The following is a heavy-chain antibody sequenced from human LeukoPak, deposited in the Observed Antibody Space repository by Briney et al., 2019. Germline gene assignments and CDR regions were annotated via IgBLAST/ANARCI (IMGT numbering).Heavy chain of an antibody. V-gene: IGHV1-2*02. CDR1: GYTFTGYY. CDR3: ASDILTGYSPGY. CDR2: INPNSGGT. Sequence: ASVKVSCKASGYTFTGYYMHWVRQAPGQGLEWMGWINPNSGGTNYAQKFQGRVTMTTDTSTSTAYMELRSLRSDDTAVYYCASDILTGYSPGYWGQGTLVTVSS. D-gene: IGHD3-9*01. J-gene: IGHJ4*02.